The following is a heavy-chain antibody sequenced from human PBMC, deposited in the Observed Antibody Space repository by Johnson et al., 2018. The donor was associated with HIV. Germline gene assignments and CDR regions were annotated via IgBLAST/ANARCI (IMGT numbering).Heavy chain of an antibody. CDR2: IWYDGSNK. Sequence: QVQVVESGGGVVQPGRSLRLSCAASGFTFSSYGMHWVRQAPGKGLEWVAVIWYDGSNKYYADSVKGRFSISRDNARNSLDLQMNSLRAEDTALYYCARSLKWELGLPDWDAFDIWGQGTMVTVSS. CDR1: GFTFSSYG. V-gene: IGHV3-33*01. J-gene: IGHJ3*02. CDR3: ARSLKWELGLPDWDAFDI. D-gene: IGHD1-26*01.